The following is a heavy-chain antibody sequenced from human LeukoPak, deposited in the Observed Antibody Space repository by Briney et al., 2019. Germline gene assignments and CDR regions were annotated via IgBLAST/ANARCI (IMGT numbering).Heavy chain of an antibody. V-gene: IGHV3-30*18. CDR3: AKFSRGGSGNLTHPRFDY. CDR2: ISYDGSNK. CDR1: GFTFSSYG. J-gene: IGHJ4*02. Sequence: GGSLRLSCAASGFTFSSYGMHWVHQAPGKGLEWVAVISYDGSNKYYADSVKGRFTISRDNSKNTLYLQMNSLRAEDTAVYYCAKFSRGGSGNLTHPRFDYWGQGTLVTVSS. D-gene: IGHD3-10*01.